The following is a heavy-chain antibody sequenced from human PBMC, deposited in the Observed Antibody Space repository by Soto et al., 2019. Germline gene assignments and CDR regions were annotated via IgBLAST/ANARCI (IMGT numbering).Heavy chain of an antibody. V-gene: IGHV3-48*02. CDR1: GFTFSSYS. CDR3: ARVPQYYDSSGYGY. CDR2: ISSSSSTI. D-gene: IGHD3-22*01. Sequence: EVQLVESGGGLVQPGGSLRLSCAASGFTFSSYSMNWVRQAPGKGLEWVSYISSSSSTIYYADSERGRFTISRDNAKNSLYLQMNSLRDEDTAVYYCARVPQYYDSSGYGYWGQGTLVTVSS. J-gene: IGHJ4*02.